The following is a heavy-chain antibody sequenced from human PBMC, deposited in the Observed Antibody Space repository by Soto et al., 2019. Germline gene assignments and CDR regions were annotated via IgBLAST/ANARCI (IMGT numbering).Heavy chain of an antibody. D-gene: IGHD3-22*01. CDR1: GYTFTGYY. CDR3: AKENWAPYYYDSSGYNRPLDI. J-gene: IGHJ3*02. CDR2: INPNSGGT. Sequence: GASVKVSCEASGYTFTGYYMHWVRQAPGQGLEWMGWINPNSGGTNYADSVKGRFTISRDNSKNTLYLQMNSLRAEDTAVYYCAKENWAPYYYDSSGYNRPLDIWGQGTMVTVSS. V-gene: IGHV1-2*02.